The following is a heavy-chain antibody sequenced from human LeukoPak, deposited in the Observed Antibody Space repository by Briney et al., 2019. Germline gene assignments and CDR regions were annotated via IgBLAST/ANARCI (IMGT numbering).Heavy chain of an antibody. V-gene: IGHV4-39*07. CDR1: GGSISSTTYY. CDR2: IYYSGTT. CDR3: ASLLYCSGGSCYGDYFDY. D-gene: IGHD2-15*01. Sequence: SETLSLTCTVSGGSISSTTYYWGWIRQPPGKGLEWIGTIYYSGTTYYNPSLKSRVTISVDTSKNQFSLKLSSVTAADTAVYYCASLLYCSGGSCYGDYFDYWGQGTLVTVSS. J-gene: IGHJ4*02.